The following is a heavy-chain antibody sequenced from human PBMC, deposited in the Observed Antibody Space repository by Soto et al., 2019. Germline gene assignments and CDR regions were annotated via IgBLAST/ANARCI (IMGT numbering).Heavy chain of an antibody. J-gene: IGHJ4*02. D-gene: IGHD2-21*01. CDR1: GGSISSGDNY. CDR3: ARGPVVVVSAPYYFDY. Sequence: SETLSLTCTVSGGSISSGDNYWSWIRQPPGKGLEWIGNIYYSGSTYYNPSLKRRVSISVDTSRDQFSLKLSSVTAADTAVYYCARGPVVVVSAPYYFDYWGQGTRVTVSS. CDR2: IYYSGST. V-gene: IGHV4-30-4*01.